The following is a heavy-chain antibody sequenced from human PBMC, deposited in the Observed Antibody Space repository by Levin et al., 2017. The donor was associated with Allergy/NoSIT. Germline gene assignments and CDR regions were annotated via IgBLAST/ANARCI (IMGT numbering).Heavy chain of an antibody. V-gene: IGHV3-7*03. CDR3: TKDGTPTNRPYGANWFDL. D-gene: IGHD2-8*01. CDR1: IFNFRGYW. Sequence: AGGSLRLSCAASIFNFRGYWMTWVRQAPGKGLEWVANINQDGTEIYYVDSVRGRFTISRDNAKNSLSLQMNNLRAEDSAMYYCTKDGTPTNRPYGANWFDLWGQGTLVSV. CDR2: INQDGTEI. J-gene: IGHJ5*02.